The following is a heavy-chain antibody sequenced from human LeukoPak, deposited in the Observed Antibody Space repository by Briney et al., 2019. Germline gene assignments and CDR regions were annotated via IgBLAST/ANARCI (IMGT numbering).Heavy chain of an antibody. CDR2: IYTSGST. Sequence: SAILSLNSTVSGGSISSYYWSWIQQPAGKGLEWIWRIYTSGSTNYNPSLKSRVTMSVDTSKNQFSLKLSTVTAEDTAVDYCAREAPFCSSTSCYISAFDIWGQGTVVTVSS. CDR3: AREAPFCSSTSCYISAFDI. V-gene: IGHV4-4*07. CDR1: GGSISSYY. J-gene: IGHJ3*02. D-gene: IGHD2-2*02.